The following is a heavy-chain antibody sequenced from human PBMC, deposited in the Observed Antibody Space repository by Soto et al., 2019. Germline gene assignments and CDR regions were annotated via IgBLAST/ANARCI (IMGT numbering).Heavy chain of an antibody. J-gene: IGHJ4*02. Sequence: GGSLRLSCAASGFTFSDHYMDWVRQAPGKGLEWVGRTRNKANSYTTYYADSVKGRFTISRDNSKNTLYLQMSSLRAEDTAVYYCAKDIPSYCGGDCYTNQIDYWGQGTLVTVSS. D-gene: IGHD2-21*02. CDR1: GFTFSDHY. CDR3: AKDIPSYCGGDCYTNQIDY. CDR2: TRNKANSYTT. V-gene: IGHV3-72*01.